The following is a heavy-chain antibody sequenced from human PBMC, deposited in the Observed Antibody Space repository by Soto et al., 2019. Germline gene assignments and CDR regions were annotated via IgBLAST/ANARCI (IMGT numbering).Heavy chain of an antibody. CDR1: GGSISSSSYY. J-gene: IGHJ5*02. D-gene: IGHD2-15*01. V-gene: IGHV4-39*01. Sequence: SETLSLTCTVSGGSISSSSYYWGWIRQPPGKGLEWIGSIYYSGSTYYNPSLKSRVTISVDTSKNQFSLKLSSVTAADTAVYYCARYFLDDIVVVVAATGGFDPWGQGTLVTVSS. CDR2: IYYSGST. CDR3: ARYFLDDIVVVVAATGGFDP.